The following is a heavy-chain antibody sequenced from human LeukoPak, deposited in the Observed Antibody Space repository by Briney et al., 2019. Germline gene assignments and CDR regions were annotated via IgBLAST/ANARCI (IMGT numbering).Heavy chain of an antibody. CDR1: GFTFSSYA. V-gene: IGHV3-30*04. CDR2: ISYDGSNK. CDR3: ARDRSEVVVAATHLDYGMDV. J-gene: IGHJ6*02. D-gene: IGHD2-15*01. Sequence: PGGSLRLSCAASGFTFSSYAMHWVRQAPGKGLEWVAVISYDGSNKYYADSVKGRFTISRDNSKNTLYLQMNSLRAEDTAVYYCARDRSEVVVAATHLDYGMDVWGQGTTVTVSS.